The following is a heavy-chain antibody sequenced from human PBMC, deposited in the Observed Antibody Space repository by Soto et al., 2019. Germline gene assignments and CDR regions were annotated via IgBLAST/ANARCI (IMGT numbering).Heavy chain of an antibody. V-gene: IGHV3-48*02. CDR2: ISSSSVTI. D-gene: IGHD5-18*01. CDR3: ASEDTLGSRRLDS. J-gene: IGHJ4*02. CDR1: GFIFSKYS. Sequence: GGSLRLSCGASGFIFSKYSMNWVRQAPGKGLEWLSYISSSSVTIYYADSLRGRFTIFRDNAKNSLYLQMNSLRDEDTAVYYCASEDTLGSRRLDSWAQGAMVPVSS.